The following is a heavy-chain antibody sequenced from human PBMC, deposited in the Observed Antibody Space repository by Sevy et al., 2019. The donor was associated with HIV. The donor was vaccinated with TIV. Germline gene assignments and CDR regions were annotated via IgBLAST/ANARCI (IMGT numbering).Heavy chain of an antibody. D-gene: IGHD2-21*02. V-gene: IGHV3-33*01. CDR1: GFIFSRYG. Sequence: GGSLRLSCKASGFIFSRYGVHWDRQAPGKGLEWVASIFNDGKTKYYGDPVKGRFTISRDDSKNTLYLQMDSLRAEDTAVYYCARESGSDWYLDSWGQGTLVTVSS. CDR2: IFNDGKTK. J-gene: IGHJ4*02. CDR3: ARESGSDWYLDS.